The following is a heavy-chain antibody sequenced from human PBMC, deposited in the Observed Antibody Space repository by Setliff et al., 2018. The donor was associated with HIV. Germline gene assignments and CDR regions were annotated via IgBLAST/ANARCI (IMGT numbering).Heavy chain of an antibody. CDR2: IDDSGSI. V-gene: IGHV4-34*01. Sequence: LSLTCAVYTESLTRYDWAWIRQSPEKGLEWIGEIDDSGSIIYNPSLKSRVTISVDTSKNQFPLKLSSVTAADTAVYYCAREIGGGFDPWGQGTLVTVSS. CDR1: TESLTRYD. J-gene: IGHJ5*02. CDR3: AREIGGGFDP.